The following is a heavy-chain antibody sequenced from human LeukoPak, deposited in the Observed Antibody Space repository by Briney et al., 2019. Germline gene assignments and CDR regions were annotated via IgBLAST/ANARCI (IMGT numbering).Heavy chain of an antibody. CDR1: GYTFTGYY. Sequence: GASVKVSCKASGYTFTGYYMHWVRQAPGQGLEWMGGINPNSGGTNYAQKFQGRVTMTRDTYISTAYMELSRLRSDDTAVYYCTVLGYYYYYMDVWGKGTTVTVSS. V-gene: IGHV1-2*02. CDR3: TVLGYYYYYMDV. D-gene: IGHD3-16*01. CDR2: INPNSGGT. J-gene: IGHJ6*03.